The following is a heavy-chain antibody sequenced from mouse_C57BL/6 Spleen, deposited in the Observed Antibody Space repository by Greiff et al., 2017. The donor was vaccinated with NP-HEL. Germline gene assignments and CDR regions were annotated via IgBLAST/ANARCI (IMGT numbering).Heavy chain of an antibody. V-gene: IGHV10-1*01. CDR2: IRSKSNNYAT. Sequence: VESGGGLVQPKGSLKLSCAASGFSFNTYAMNWVRQAPGKGLEWVARIRSKSNNYATYYADSVKDRFTISRDDSESMLYLQMNNLKTEDTAMYYCVRHAYGYDYDWYFDVWGTGTTVTVSS. CDR1: GFSFNTYA. D-gene: IGHD2-4*01. CDR3: VRHAYGYDYDWYFDV. J-gene: IGHJ1*03.